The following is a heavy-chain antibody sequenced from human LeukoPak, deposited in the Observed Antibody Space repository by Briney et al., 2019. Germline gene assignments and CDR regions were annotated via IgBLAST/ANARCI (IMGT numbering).Heavy chain of an antibody. Sequence: SETLSLTCTVSGGSISSYHWSWIRQPPGKGLQWRRFIYSSGSTNYNPSFKNRVTISLDTSKNQFSLKLSSVTAADTAVYYCAKLTPLDSWIQLWSTPKYYFDYWGQGTLVTVSS. CDR3: AKLTPLDSWIQLWSTPKYYFDY. D-gene: IGHD5-18*01. V-gene: IGHV4-59*08. CDR2: IYSSGST. CDR1: GGSISSYH. J-gene: IGHJ4*02.